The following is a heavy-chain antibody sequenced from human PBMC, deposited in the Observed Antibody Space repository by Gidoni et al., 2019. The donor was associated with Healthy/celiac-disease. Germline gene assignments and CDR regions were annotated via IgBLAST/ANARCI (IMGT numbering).Heavy chain of an antibody. Sequence: MSWVRQAPGKGLAWVGRIKSKTDGGTTDYAAPVKGRFTISRDDSKNTLYLQMNSLKTEDTAVYYCTTVYGYCSSTSCYTEDYWGQGTLVTVSS. D-gene: IGHD2-2*02. J-gene: IGHJ4*02. V-gene: IGHV3-15*01. CDR3: TTVYGYCSSTSCYTEDY. CDR2: IKSKTDGGTT.